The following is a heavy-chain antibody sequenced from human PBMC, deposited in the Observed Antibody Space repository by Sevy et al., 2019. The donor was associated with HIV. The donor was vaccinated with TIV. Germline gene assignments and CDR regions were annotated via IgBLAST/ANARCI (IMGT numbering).Heavy chain of an antibody. Sequence: GASVKVSCKVTGYTLTGFSMHWVRQTPGKGLEWMGTFDPEDGERIYAQMFQGRVIMTEDTSADTAHMDLSSLTSEDTAVYYCATTKDYYDSSGYPFDYWGQGTLVTVSS. CDR2: FDPEDGER. V-gene: IGHV1-24*01. CDR3: ATTKDYYDSSGYPFDY. CDR1: GYTLTGFS. J-gene: IGHJ4*02. D-gene: IGHD3-22*01.